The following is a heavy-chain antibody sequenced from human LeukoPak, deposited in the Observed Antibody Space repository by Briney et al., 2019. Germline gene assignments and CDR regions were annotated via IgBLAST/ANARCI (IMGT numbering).Heavy chain of an antibody. D-gene: IGHD6-19*01. CDR3: ANAAGTWLAHFGH. Sequence: GGSLRLSCAPSGFTFSKAGMSWVRQAPGKGREWVGIISDDGSNKYYADSVKGRFAISRDNSKNTLYLQMNSLRGEDTAIYYCANAAGTWLAHFGHWGQGTLVTVSP. J-gene: IGHJ4*02. CDR2: ISDDGSNK. CDR1: GFTFSKAG. V-gene: IGHV3-30*18.